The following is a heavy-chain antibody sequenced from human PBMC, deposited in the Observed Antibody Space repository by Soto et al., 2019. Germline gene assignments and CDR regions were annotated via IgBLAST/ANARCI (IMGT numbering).Heavy chain of an antibody. D-gene: IGHD2-15*01. Sequence: GGSLRLSCAASGFTFSSYAMHWVRQAPGKGLEWVAVISYDGSNKYYADSVKGRFTISRDNSKNTLYLQMNSLRAEDTVVYYCARDFPYCSGGSCFAFDYWGQGTLVTVSS. CDR2: ISYDGSNK. CDR3: ARDFPYCSGGSCFAFDY. CDR1: GFTFSSYA. V-gene: IGHV3-30-3*01. J-gene: IGHJ4*02.